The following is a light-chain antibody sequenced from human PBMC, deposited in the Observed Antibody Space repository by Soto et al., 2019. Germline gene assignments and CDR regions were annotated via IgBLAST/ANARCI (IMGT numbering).Light chain of an antibody. Sequence: QSALTQPASVSGSPGQSITISCTGTSSDVGGYNYVSWYQQHPGKAPKLMIYDVTNRPSGVSNRFSGSKSGNTASLSISGLQAEEEAEYYCSSYTSGATIFGGGTKLTVL. V-gene: IGLV2-14*01. CDR2: DVT. CDR3: SSYTSGATI. CDR1: SSDVGGYNY. J-gene: IGLJ2*01.